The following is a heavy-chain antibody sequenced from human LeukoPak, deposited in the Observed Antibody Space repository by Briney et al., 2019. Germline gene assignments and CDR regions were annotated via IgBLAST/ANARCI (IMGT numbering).Heavy chain of an antibody. CDR2: ISSSGSTI. J-gene: IGHJ4*02. V-gene: IGHV3-48*03. Sequence: GGSLRLSCAASGFTFSSYEMNWVRQAPGKGLEWVSYISSSGSTIYYADSVKGRFTISRDNAKNSLYLQTNSLRAEDTAVYYCARDSDGPLGYWGQGTLVTVSS. CDR1: GFTFSSYE. D-gene: IGHD5-24*01. CDR3: ARDSDGPLGY.